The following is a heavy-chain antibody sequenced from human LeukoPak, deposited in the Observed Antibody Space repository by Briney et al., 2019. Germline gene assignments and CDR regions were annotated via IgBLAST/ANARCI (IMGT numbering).Heavy chain of an antibody. CDR1: GASMSSYY. J-gene: IGHJ4*02. CDR2: FYYSGST. D-gene: IGHD3-16*01. V-gene: IGHV4-59*01. CDR3: ARGRYGWLPFDY. Sequence: PSETLSLTCTVSGASMSSYYWSWIRQPPGKGLEWIGYFYYSGSTNYNPSLKSRVTISVDTSKNQFTLKLSSVTAADTAVYYCARGRYGWLPFDYWGQGTLVTVSS.